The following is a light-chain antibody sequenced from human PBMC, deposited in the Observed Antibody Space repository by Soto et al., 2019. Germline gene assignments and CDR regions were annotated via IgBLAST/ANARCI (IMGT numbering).Light chain of an antibody. J-gene: IGLJ1*01. Sequence: QPVLTQPPSASGTPGQSVTISCSGSGSNIGSNTVNWYQQLPGTAPKLLIFANSNRPSGVPDRFSGSKSGTSASLVITGLQAEDEGDYYCQSYDSTLSARYVFGTGTKLTVL. CDR3: QSYDSTLSARYV. CDR2: ANS. V-gene: IGLV1-40*01. CDR1: GSNIGSNT.